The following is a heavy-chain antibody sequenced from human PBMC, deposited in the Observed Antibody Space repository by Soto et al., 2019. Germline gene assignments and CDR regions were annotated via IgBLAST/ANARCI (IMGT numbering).Heavy chain of an antibody. CDR1: GFPFSSYG. CDR3: ASDYYDSSGYPSDYYYGMDV. J-gene: IGHJ6*02. V-gene: IGHV3-30*03. CDR2: ISYDGSNK. D-gene: IGHD3-22*01. Sequence: GGSLRLSCAASGFPFSSYGMYWVRQAPGKGLEWVAVISYDGSNKYYADSVKGRFTISRDNSKNTLYLQMNSLRAEDTAVYYCASDYYDSSGYPSDYYYGMDVWGQGTTVTVSS.